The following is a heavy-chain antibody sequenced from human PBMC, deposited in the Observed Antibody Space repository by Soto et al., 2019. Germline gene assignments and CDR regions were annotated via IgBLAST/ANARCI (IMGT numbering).Heavy chain of an antibody. CDR1: GFTFSSYA. CDR3: ARGSSFGSPPDP. D-gene: IGHD3-10*01. CDR2: ISYDGSNK. J-gene: IGHJ5*02. Sequence: PGGSLRLSCAASGFTFSSYAMHWVRQAPGKGLEWVAVISYDGSNKYYADSVKGRFTISRDNSKNTLYLQMNSLRAEDTAVYYCARGSSFGSPPDPWGQGTLVTVSS. V-gene: IGHV3-30-3*01.